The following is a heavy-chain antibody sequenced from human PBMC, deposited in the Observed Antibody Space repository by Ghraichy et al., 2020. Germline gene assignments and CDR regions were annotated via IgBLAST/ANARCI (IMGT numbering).Heavy chain of an antibody. V-gene: IGHV3-23*01. D-gene: IGHD5-18*01. CDR1: GFTFSSYA. Sequence: GGSLRLSCAASGFTFSSYAMSWVRQAPGKGLEWVSAISGSGGSTYYADSVKGRFTISRDNSKNTLYLQMNSLRAEDTAVYYCAKDYRGTAMVLGFFDYWGQGTLVTVSS. CDR2: ISGSGGST. J-gene: IGHJ4*02. CDR3: AKDYRGTAMVLGFFDY.